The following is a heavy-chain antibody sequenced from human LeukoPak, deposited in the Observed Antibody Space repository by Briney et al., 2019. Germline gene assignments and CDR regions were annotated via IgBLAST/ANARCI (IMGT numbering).Heavy chain of an antibody. CDR3: ARGTLTPGLDY. CDR1: GFTFSNYW. D-gene: IGHD4-17*01. Sequence: GGSLRLSCAASGFTFSNYWMNWVRQAPGKGLEWVANINRDGSEKYYVDSMKGRFTVSRDNAKNSLYLQMNSLRAEDTAVYYCARGTLTPGLDYWGQGTLVTVSS. CDR2: INRDGSEK. V-gene: IGHV3-7*04. J-gene: IGHJ4*02.